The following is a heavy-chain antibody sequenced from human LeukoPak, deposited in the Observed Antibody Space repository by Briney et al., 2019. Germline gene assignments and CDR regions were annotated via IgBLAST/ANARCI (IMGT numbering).Heavy chain of an antibody. D-gene: IGHD3-3*01. CDR3: ARDPYYDFWSGGYFDY. J-gene: IGHJ4*02. Sequence: GGPLRLSCAASGFTFSSYEMNWVRPAPGKGLEWVSYVSSSGSTIYYADSVKGRFTISRDNAKNSLDLQMNSLRAEDTAVYYCARDPYYDFWSGGYFDYWGQGTLVTVSS. CDR1: GFTFSSYE. CDR2: VSSSGSTI. V-gene: IGHV3-48*03.